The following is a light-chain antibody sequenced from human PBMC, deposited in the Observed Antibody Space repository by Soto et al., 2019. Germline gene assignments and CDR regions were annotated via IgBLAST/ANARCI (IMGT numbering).Light chain of an antibody. CDR3: QQLNSYPLT. Sequence: IQLTQSPSFLSASVGDRVPITCRASQGISSYLAWYQQKPGKAPKLLIYAASTLQSGVPSRFSGSGSGTEFTLTISSLQPEDFATYYCQQLNSYPLTFGGGTKVDIK. CDR1: QGISSY. J-gene: IGKJ4*01. V-gene: IGKV1-9*01. CDR2: AAS.